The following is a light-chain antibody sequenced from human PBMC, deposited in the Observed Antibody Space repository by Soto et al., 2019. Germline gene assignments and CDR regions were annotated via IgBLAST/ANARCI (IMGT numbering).Light chain of an antibody. V-gene: IGLV2-8*01. Sequence: SVLTQPPSASGSPGQSVTISCTGTSSDVGGYNYVSWYQQHPGKAPKLLIYEVTKRPSGVPDRFSGSKSVNTASLTVSGLQAEDEADYYCSSFVDNNPDVFGTETKVTVL. CDR1: SSDVGGYNY. J-gene: IGLJ1*01. CDR2: EVT. CDR3: SSFVDNNPDV.